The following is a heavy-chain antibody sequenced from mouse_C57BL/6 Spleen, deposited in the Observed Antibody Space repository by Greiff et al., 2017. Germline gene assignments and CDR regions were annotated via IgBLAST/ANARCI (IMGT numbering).Heavy chain of an antibody. D-gene: IGHD2-12*01. Sequence: QVQLQQPGTELVKPGASVKLSCKASGYTFTSYWMHWVKQRPGQGLEWIGNINPSNGGTNYNAKFKSKATLTVDKSSSTAYMQLSSLTSEDSAVYYCARPVECYEPMDYWGQGTSVTVSS. CDR1: GYTFTSYW. J-gene: IGHJ4*01. CDR3: ARPVECYEPMDY. CDR2: INPSNGGT. V-gene: IGHV1-53*01.